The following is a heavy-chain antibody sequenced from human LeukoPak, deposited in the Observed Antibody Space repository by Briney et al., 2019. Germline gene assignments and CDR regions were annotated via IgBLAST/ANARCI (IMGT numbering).Heavy chain of an antibody. CDR2: ISYDGSNS. V-gene: IGHV3-30*18. J-gene: IGHJ5*02. CDR3: AKGRAYCGGDCYWFDP. CDR1: GFTFSSYG. D-gene: IGHD2-21*02. Sequence: PGRSLRLSCAASGFTFSSYGMHWVRQAPGKGLDWVAVISYDGSNSFYAGSVNGRFTISRDNSKSTLYLQMNSLRAEDTAVYYCAKGRAYCGGDCYWFDPWGQGTLVT.